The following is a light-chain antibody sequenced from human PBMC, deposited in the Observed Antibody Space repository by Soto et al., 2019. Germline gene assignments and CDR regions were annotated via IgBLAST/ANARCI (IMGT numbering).Light chain of an antibody. CDR1: QSVSSN. V-gene: IGKV3-15*01. J-gene: IGKJ1*01. Sequence: EIVMTQSPATLSVSPGERATLSCRASQSVSSNLAWYQQKPGQAPRLLIYGASTRATGIPARFSGSGSGTEFTLTISSLQSEDFAVYYCQQYNNWITFGQETKVDIK. CDR3: QQYNNWIT. CDR2: GAS.